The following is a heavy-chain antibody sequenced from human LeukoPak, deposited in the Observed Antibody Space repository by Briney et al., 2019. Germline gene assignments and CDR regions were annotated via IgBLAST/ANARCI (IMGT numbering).Heavy chain of an antibody. CDR1: GCTFTGYY. V-gene: IGHV1-2*02. CDR3: ARLLTNYYAFDI. D-gene: IGHD4/OR15-4a*01. J-gene: IGHJ3*02. Sequence: ASVKVSCKASGCTFTGYYMHWVRQAPGQGLEWMGWINPNSGGTNYAQKFQGRVTMTRDTSISTAYMELSRLRSDDTAVYYCARLLTNYYAFDIWGQGTMVTVSS. CDR2: INPNSGGT.